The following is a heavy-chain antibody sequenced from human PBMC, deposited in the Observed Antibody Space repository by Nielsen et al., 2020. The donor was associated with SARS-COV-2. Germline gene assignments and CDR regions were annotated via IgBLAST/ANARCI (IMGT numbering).Heavy chain of an antibody. J-gene: IGHJ6*03. V-gene: IGHV3-15*01. CDR3: TTVQQLVGYYYYYMDV. CDR2: IKSKTDGGTT. D-gene: IGHD6-13*01. Sequence: WIRQPPGKGLEWVGRIKSKTDGGTTDYAAPVKGRFTISRDDSKNTLYLQMNSLKTEDTAVYYCTTVQQLVGYYYYYMDVWGKGTTVTVSS.